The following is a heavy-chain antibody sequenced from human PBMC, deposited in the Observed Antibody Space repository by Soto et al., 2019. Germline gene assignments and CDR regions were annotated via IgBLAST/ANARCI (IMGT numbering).Heavy chain of an antibody. D-gene: IGHD2-8*01. J-gene: IGHJ4*02. CDR1: GFIFSHYA. CDR2: ISGSGGST. CDR3: AVLTDCTNGVCTRPFDY. Sequence: EVQLLESGGGLVPPGGSLRLSCAASGFIFSHYAMSWVRQTPGKGLEWVSTISGSGGSTYYADSMKGRFTISRDNSKNKLYLQMNSLRAEDTAVYYCAVLTDCTNGVCTRPFDYWGQGTLVTVSS. V-gene: IGHV3-23*01.